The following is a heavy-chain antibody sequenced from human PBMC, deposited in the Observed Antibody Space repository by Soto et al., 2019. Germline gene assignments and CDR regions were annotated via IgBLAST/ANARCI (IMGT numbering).Heavy chain of an antibody. V-gene: IGHV1-18*01. D-gene: IGHD5-12*01. CDR2: ISAYNGNT. CDR3: ARVTSWLPEDY. Sequence: QVQLVQSGPEVKKPGVSVRVSCKASGYTFPNYGISWVRQAPGQGLRWQGWISAYNGNTINAQKFQGRVTLTTDTSTSTAYMELRSLASDATAMYFCARVTSWLPEDYWGQGTLVTVSS. CDR1: GYTFPNYG. J-gene: IGHJ4*02.